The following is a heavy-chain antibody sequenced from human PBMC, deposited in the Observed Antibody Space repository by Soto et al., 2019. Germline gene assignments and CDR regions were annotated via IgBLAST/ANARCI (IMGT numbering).Heavy chain of an antibody. V-gene: IGHV3-21*01. CDR3: ARNPDFWSGYTAYNDY. D-gene: IGHD3-3*01. CDR2: ISSSSSYI. J-gene: IGHJ4*02. Sequence: GGSLRLCCAASGFTFSCDIMNWFRQAPGKGLEWVSSISSSSSYIYYADSVKGRFTISRDNAKNSLYLQMNSLRAEDTAVYYCARNPDFWSGYTAYNDYWGQGTLVTVSS. CDR1: GFTFSCDI.